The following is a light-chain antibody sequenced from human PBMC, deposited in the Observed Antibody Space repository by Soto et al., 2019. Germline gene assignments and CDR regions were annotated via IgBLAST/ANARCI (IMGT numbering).Light chain of an antibody. J-gene: IGKJ1*01. CDR2: AAS. CDR3: QQYHTDWT. CDR1: QTIRSW. Sequence: DIQMTQSPSTLSASVGDRVTITCRASQTIRSWLAWYQQKPGKAPKLLIFAASTLVRGVPSRFSGRGSGTEFTLTISSLQADDFATYYCQQYHTDWTFGQGTKVDIK. V-gene: IGKV1-5*01.